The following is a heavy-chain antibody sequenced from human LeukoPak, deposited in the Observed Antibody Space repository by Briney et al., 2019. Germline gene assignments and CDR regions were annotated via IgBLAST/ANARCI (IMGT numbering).Heavy chain of an antibody. CDR1: GSSINNNF. Sequence: SETLSLTCTVSGSSINNNFWTWIRQPPGKGLEWIGHIYSTGSANYNPSLKSRVLISGDTSKNQFSLKLSSVTAADTAVYYCATGRPMGPRFDPWGQGTLVTVSS. V-gene: IGHV4-59*12. CDR3: ATGRPMGPRFDP. D-gene: IGHD2-8*01. CDR2: IYSTGSA. J-gene: IGHJ5*02.